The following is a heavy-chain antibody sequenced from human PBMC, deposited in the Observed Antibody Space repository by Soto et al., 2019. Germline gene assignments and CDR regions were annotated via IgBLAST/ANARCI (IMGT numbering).Heavy chain of an antibody. CDR1: GFTFSSYA. Sequence: GGSLRLSCAASGFTFSSYAMSWVRQAPGKGLEWVSAISGSGGSTYYAESVKGRFTISRNKSKNTLYLQMNSLRAEDTAVYYCAKSPEITMIVVVMGGPFDYWGQGT. CDR3: AKSPEITMIVVVMGGPFDY. CDR2: ISGSGGST. J-gene: IGHJ4*02. V-gene: IGHV3-23*01. D-gene: IGHD3-22*01.